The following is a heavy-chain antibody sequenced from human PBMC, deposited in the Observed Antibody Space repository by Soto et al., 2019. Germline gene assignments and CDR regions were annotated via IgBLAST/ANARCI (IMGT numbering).Heavy chain of an antibody. Sequence: GGSLRLSCAASGFTFSIYAMHWVRQAPGKGLEWVAVIWYDGSNKYYADSVQGRFTISRDNSKNTLYLQMNSLRAEDTAVYYCAKNKWELLEWYQPNDAFDIWGQGTMVTVSS. V-gene: IGHV3-33*03. CDR3: AKNKWELLEWYQPNDAFDI. J-gene: IGHJ3*02. CDR1: GFTFSIYA. D-gene: IGHD1-26*01. CDR2: IWYDGSNK.